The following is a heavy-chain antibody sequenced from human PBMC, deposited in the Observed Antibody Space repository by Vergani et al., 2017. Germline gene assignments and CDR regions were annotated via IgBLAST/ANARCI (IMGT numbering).Heavy chain of an antibody. CDR3: ARDLLVGATTIDY. Sequence: EVQLVESGGGLVQPGGSLRLSCAASGFTFSSYEMNWVRQAPGKGLEWVSYISSSGSTIYYADSVKGRFTISRDNAKNSLYLQMNSLRAEDTAGYYCARDLLVGATTIDYWGQGTLVTVSS. CDR2: ISSSGSTI. V-gene: IGHV3-48*03. CDR1: GFTFSSYE. D-gene: IGHD1-26*01. J-gene: IGHJ4*02.